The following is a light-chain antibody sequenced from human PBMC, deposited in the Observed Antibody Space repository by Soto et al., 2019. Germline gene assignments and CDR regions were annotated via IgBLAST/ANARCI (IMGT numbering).Light chain of an antibody. V-gene: IGKV1-33*01. J-gene: IGKJ1*01. CDR3: QQYDNLPWT. CDR2: EAS. CDR1: QDISNY. Sequence: DIQMTQSPSSLSASVGDRVTITCQASQDISNYLNWYQQKPGKAPKLLIYEASNLETGVPSRFSGSGSGTDFTFTISSLQPEDIAKYYCQQYDNLPWTFGQGTKVEIK.